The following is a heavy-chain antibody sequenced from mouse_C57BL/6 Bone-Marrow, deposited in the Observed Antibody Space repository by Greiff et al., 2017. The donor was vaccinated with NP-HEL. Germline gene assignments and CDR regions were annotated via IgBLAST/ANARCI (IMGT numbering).Heavy chain of an antibody. V-gene: IGHV1-53*01. CDR1: GYTFTSYW. Sequence: QVQLQQPGTELVKPGASVKLSCKASGYTFTSYWMHWVKQRPGQGLEWIGNINPSNGGTNYNEKFKSKATLTVDKSSSSAYMQLSSLTSEDSAVYYCARYGWNYYGSTFAYWGQGTLVTVSA. D-gene: IGHD1-1*01. J-gene: IGHJ3*01. CDR2: INPSNGGT. CDR3: ARYGWNYYGSTFAY.